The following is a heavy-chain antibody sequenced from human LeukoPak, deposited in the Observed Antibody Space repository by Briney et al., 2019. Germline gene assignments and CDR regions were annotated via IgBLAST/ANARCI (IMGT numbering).Heavy chain of an antibody. Sequence: SETLSLTCAVSGGSFSGYYWSWIRQPPGKGLEWIGEINHSGSTNYNPSPKSRVTISVDTSKNQFSLKLSSVTAADTAVYYCARTLSSMVRGVITPRFDPWGQGTLVTVSS. J-gene: IGHJ5*02. CDR2: INHSGST. CDR1: GGSFSGYY. D-gene: IGHD3-10*01. CDR3: ARTLSSMVRGVITPRFDP. V-gene: IGHV4-34*01.